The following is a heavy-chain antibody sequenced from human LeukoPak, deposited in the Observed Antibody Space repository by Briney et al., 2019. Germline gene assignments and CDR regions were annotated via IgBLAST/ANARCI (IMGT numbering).Heavy chain of an antibody. CDR1: GFTFSSYW. CDR2: IKEDGSVK. J-gene: IGHJ4*02. D-gene: IGHD3-10*01. Sequence: GGSLRLSCAASGFTFSSYWMSWVRQAPGKGLEWVANIKEDGSVKYYVESVKGRFTISRDNAKNSLYLQMNSLRAEDTAVYYCAAALTMVDYWGQGTLVTVSS. CDR3: AAALTMVDY. V-gene: IGHV3-7*02.